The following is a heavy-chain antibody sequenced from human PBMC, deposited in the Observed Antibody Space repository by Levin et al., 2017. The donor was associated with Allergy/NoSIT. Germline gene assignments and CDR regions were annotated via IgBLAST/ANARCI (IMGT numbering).Heavy chain of an antibody. Sequence: RAGGSLRLSCAASGFTFSSYAMSWVRQAPGKGLEWVSAIRGSGGNTYYADSVKGRFTISRDNSKNTLYLEMNSLRAEDTAVYYCGKGQSDHFWSGYYDYYYYYYMDVWGKGTTVTVSS. V-gene: IGHV3-23*01. CDR2: IRGSGGNT. D-gene: IGHD3-3*02. J-gene: IGHJ6*03. CDR1: GFTFSSYA. CDR3: GKGQSDHFWSGYYDYYYYYYMDV.